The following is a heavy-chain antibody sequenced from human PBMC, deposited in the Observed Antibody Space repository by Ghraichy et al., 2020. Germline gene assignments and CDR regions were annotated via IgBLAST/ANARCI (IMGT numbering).Heavy chain of an antibody. D-gene: IGHD6-13*01. Sequence: SETLSLTCTVSGGSISSYYWSWIRQPPGKGLEWIGYIYYSGSTNYNPSLKSRVTISVDTSKNQFSLKLSSVTAADTAVYYCARDQAGSYGYSRTTRRGGFDPWGQGTLVTVSS. V-gene: IGHV4-59*01. J-gene: IGHJ5*02. CDR1: GGSISSYY. CDR2: IYYSGST. CDR3: ARDQAGSYGYSRTTRRGGFDP.